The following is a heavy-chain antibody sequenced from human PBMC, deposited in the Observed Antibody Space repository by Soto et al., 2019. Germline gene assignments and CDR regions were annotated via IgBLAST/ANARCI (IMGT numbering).Heavy chain of an antibody. CDR3: GGYYYGSGRSPPKGYYGMDV. Sequence: PGESLKISCKGLGYNFPDYWIAWVRQMPGKGLEYMGIIYPGDSDTRYSPSFQGQVTISADKSISTAYLQWNSLEASDTAVYYCGGYYYGSGRSPPKGYYGMDVWGQGTTVTVSS. J-gene: IGHJ6*02. CDR1: GYNFPDYW. V-gene: IGHV5-51*01. CDR2: IYPGDSDT. D-gene: IGHD3-10*01.